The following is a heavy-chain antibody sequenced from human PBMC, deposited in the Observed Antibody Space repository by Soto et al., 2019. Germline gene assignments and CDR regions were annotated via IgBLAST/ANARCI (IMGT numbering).Heavy chain of an antibody. CDR3: ARESKDTAMVSAFDY. Sequence: QAPGQGFEWMGWINPNRGGTNYAQKFQGWVTMPRETSISTAYMELSRLRSDDTAVYYCARESKDTAMVSAFDYWGQGTLVTVSS. V-gene: IGHV1-2*04. J-gene: IGHJ4*02. D-gene: IGHD5-18*01. CDR2: INPNRGGT.